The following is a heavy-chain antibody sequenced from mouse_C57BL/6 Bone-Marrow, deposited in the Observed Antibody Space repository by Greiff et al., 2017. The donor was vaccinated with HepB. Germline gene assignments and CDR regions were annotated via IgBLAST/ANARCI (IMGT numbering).Heavy chain of an antibody. CDR1: GFTFSSYA. Sequence: EVKLQESGGGLVKPGGSLKLSCAASGFTFSSYAMSWVRQTPEKRLEWVATISDGGSYTYYPDNVKGRFTISRDNAKNNLYLQMSHLKSEDTAMYYCARDRVYSFYWYFDVWGTGTTVTVSS. CDR3: ARDRVYSFYWYFDV. D-gene: IGHD2-12*01. CDR2: ISDGGSYT. J-gene: IGHJ1*03. V-gene: IGHV5-4*01.